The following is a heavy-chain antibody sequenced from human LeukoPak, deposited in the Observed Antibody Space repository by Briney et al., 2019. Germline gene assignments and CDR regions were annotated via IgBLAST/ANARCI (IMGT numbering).Heavy chain of an antibody. CDR1: GFTFSSYW. V-gene: IGHV3-74*01. CDR2: INSDGSWT. J-gene: IGHJ4*02. Sequence: GGSLRLSCAASGFTFSSYWMHWVRQVPGKGLVWVSHINSDGSWTSYADSVKGRFTISKDNAKNTVYLQMNSLRAEDTAVYYCVSFYETYWGRGTLVTVSS. CDR3: VSFYETY. D-gene: IGHD2/OR15-2a*01.